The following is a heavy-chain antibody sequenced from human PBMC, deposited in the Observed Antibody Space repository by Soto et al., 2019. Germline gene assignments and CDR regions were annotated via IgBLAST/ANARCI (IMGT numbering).Heavy chain of an antibody. CDR2: ISGNGAVT. CDR1: GFTFSNFA. V-gene: IGHV3-23*01. J-gene: IGHJ2*01. CDR3: ANRGGYCGGTTGPARYFVL. Sequence: EVQLLESGGGLVQPGGSLRLSCTASGFTFSNFAMSWVRQAPGKGLEWVSVISGNGAVTFYADSVKGRFTISRDNSRNSLFLQRKSLRAGDTAVYYWANRGGYCGGTTGPARYFVLGAVAPWSLSPQ. D-gene: IGHD2-2*01.